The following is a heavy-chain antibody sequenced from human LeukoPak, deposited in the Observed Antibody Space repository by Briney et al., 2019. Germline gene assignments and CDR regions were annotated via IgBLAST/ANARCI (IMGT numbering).Heavy chain of an antibody. V-gene: IGHV5-51*01. CDR1: GYSFTSYW. Sequence: GESLKISCKGSGYSFTSYWIGWVRQMPGKGLEWMGIIYPGDSDTRYSPSFQGQVTISAAKSISTAYLQWSSLKASDTAMYYCARQTDGIVGATLPAFDYWGQGTLVTVSS. CDR2: IYPGDSDT. D-gene: IGHD1-26*01. J-gene: IGHJ4*02. CDR3: ARQTDGIVGATLPAFDY.